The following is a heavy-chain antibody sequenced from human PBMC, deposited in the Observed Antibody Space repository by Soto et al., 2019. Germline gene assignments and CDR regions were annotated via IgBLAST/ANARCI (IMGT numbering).Heavy chain of an antibody. D-gene: IGHD1-26*01. J-gene: IGHJ6*03. CDR3: AKGRGTNYYYHMDV. CDR1: GFTFNNYA. V-gene: IGHV3-23*01. Sequence: EVQLLESGGGLVQPGGSLRLSCAASGFTFNNYAISWVRQAPGKGLEWVSTITGSGDSAYYADSAKGRFIISRDNSKNTLYMQMHSLGAEDSAIYYCAKGRGTNYYYHMDVWGGGTTVTVSS. CDR2: ITGSGDSA.